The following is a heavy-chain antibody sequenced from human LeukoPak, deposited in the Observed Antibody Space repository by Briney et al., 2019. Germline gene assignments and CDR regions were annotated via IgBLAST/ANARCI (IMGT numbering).Heavy chain of an antibody. CDR3: ARISAARDFYYGMDV. V-gene: IGHV4-61*02. Sequence: SSETLSLTCTVSGGSISSGSYYWSWIRQPAGKGLEWIGRIYTSGSTNYNPSLKSRVTISVDTSKNQFSLKLSSVTAADTAVYYCARISAARDFYYGMDVWGQGTTVTVSS. J-gene: IGHJ6*02. CDR1: GGSISSGSYY. CDR2: IYTSGST. D-gene: IGHD6-13*01.